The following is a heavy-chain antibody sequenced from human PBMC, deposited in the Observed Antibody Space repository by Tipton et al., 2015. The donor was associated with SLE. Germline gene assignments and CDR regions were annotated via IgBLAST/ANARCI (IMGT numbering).Heavy chain of an antibody. J-gene: IGHJ4*02. CDR1: GYTFTSYG. V-gene: IGHV1-18*01. CDR3: ARERPLWFGEVNAFDY. D-gene: IGHD3-10*01. CDR2: ISAYNGNT. Sequence: QVQLVQSGAEVKKPGASVKVSCKASGYTFTSYGISWVRQAPGQGLEWMGWISAYNGNTNYAQKLQGRVTMTTDTSTSTAYMELRSLISDDTAVYYWARERPLWFGEVNAFDYWGQGTLVSVSS.